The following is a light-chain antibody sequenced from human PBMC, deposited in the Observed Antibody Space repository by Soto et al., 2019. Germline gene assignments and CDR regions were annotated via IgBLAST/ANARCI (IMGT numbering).Light chain of an antibody. CDR1: HDISTY. CDR3: QQLNTLPFT. V-gene: IGKV1-9*01. J-gene: IGKJ5*01. CDR2: EAS. Sequence: DIQLTQSPSLLSASVGDRVIITCRASHDISTYLAWYQQKPGKAPKLMIYEASTLQSGVPSRFSGSGSGTEFTLTISGLLPEDFATYHCQQLNTLPFTFGQGTRLEIK.